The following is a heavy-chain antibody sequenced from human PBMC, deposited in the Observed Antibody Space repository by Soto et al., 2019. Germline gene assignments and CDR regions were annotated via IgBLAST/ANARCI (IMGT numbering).Heavy chain of an antibody. D-gene: IGHD6-13*01. CDR2: FIPIFGTL. Sequence: QVQLVQSGAEVKKPGSSVKVSCKASGGTFSNFAISWVRQAPGQGPEWMGGFIPIFGTLHYAQRFQGRLTIRADESTSTAYMELSRLRSEDTAVYYCARFEQLVLHWGQGTLVTVSS. V-gene: IGHV1-69*01. CDR1: GGTFSNFA. J-gene: IGHJ1*01. CDR3: ARFEQLVLH.